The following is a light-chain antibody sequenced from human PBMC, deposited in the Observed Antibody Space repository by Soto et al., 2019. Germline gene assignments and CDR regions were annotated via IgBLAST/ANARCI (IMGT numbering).Light chain of an antibody. CDR3: LQYNNWPAT. Sequence: EIVMTQSPATLSVSPGERATLSCRASQSVSSNLAWYQQKVGQAPRVLIYDASTRATGIPGRFSGSGSGTDFTLTISSRKSEDFAVYYCLQYNNWPATFGQGTKVEIK. CDR2: DAS. V-gene: IGKV3-15*01. J-gene: IGKJ1*01. CDR1: QSVSSN.